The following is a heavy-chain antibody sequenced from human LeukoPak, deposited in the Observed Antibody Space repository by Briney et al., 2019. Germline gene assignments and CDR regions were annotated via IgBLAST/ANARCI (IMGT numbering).Heavy chain of an antibody. Sequence: PGGSLRLSCAASGFTFSSYSMNWVRQAPGKGLEWVSSTSSSTTYIYYADSVRGRFTISRDNAKNSLYLQMNSLRDEDTAVYYCARESLGFDYWGQGTLVAVSS. CDR3: ARESLGFDY. V-gene: IGHV3-21*01. CDR2: TSSSTTYI. D-gene: IGHD7-27*01. J-gene: IGHJ4*02. CDR1: GFTFSSYS.